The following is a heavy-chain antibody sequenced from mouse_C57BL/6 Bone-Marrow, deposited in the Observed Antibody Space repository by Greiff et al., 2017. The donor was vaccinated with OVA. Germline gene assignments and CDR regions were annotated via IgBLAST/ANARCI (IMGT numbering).Heavy chain of an antibody. V-gene: IGHV1-80*01. CDR2: IYPGDGDT. J-gene: IGHJ1*03. D-gene: IGHD2-5*01. CDR3: ARNSNYEDWYFDV. CDR1: GYAFSSYW. Sequence: VQGVESGAELVKPGASVKISCKASGYAFSSYWMNWVKQRPGKGLEWIGQIYPGDGDTNYNGKFKGKATLTADKSSSTAYMQLSSLTSEDSAVYFCARNSNYEDWYFDVWGTGTTVTVSS.